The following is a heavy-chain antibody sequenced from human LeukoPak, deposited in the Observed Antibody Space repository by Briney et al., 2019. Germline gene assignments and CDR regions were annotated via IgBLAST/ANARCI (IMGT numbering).Heavy chain of an antibody. Sequence: SETLSLTSALSVGSFSGYYCNWIRQPPGKGLGWIGELHPSGSTSYNTSLRSRLTISMDTSKNQCSLKLTSVTAADTAMYFCVSGVDSAKLGYWGQGTLVTVS. CDR3: VSGVDSAKLGY. CDR2: LHPSGST. J-gene: IGHJ4*02. V-gene: IGHV4-34*01. D-gene: IGHD3-3*01. CDR1: VGSFSGYY.